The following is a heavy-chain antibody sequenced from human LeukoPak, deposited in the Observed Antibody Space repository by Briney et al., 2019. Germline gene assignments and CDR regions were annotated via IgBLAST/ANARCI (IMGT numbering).Heavy chain of an antibody. D-gene: IGHD3-9*01. Sequence: GGSLRLSCAASGFTFSSYSMNWVRQAPGKGLEWVSYISSSSSTIYYADSVKGRFTISRDNAKNSLYLQMNSLRDEDTAVYYCARDLGDGILTGYSYYYYYYGMDVWGQGTTVTVSS. J-gene: IGHJ6*02. CDR2: ISSSSSTI. CDR3: ARDLGDGILTGYSYYYYYYGMDV. CDR1: GFTFSSYS. V-gene: IGHV3-48*02.